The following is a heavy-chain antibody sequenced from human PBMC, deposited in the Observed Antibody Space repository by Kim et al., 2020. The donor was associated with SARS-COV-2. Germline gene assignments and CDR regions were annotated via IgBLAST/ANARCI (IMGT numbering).Heavy chain of an antibody. CDR3: SRGSYYFDYRGLDSSDY. D-gene: IGHD3-22*01. J-gene: IGHJ4*01. CDR1: GFTSTSYC. Sequence: GGSLRLSCSTSGFTSTSYCISWVRQAPGKGLEWVAIDYTVGSTYYADSAKGRCTITTDEYKNTLLLHMNSMRPADSAADFCSRGSYYFDYRGLDSSDYWG. CDR2: DYTVGST. V-gene: IGHV3-66*01.